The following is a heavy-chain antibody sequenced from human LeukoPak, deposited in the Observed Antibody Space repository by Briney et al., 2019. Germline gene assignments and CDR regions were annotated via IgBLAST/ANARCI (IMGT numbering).Heavy chain of an antibody. CDR1: GFTFTSSA. CDR2: IVVGSGNT. D-gene: IGHD6-19*01. J-gene: IGHJ4*02. CDR3: AADQGSGWYV. Sequence: GASVKVSCKASGFTFTSSAMQWVRQARGQRLEWIGWIVVGSGNTNYAQKFQERVTITRDMSTSTAYMELSSLRYEDTAVYYCAADQGSGWYVWGQGTLVTVSS. V-gene: IGHV1-58*02.